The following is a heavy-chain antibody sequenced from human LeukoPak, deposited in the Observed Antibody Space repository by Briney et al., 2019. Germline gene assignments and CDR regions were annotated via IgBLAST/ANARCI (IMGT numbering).Heavy chain of an antibody. J-gene: IGHJ4*02. CDR2: IYCSGST. Sequence: PSETLSLTCTVSGGSISSYYWGWIRQPPGKGLEWIGSIYCSGSTYYNPSLKSRVTISVDTSKNQFSLKLSSVTAADTAVYYCARQGYSYGYADYWGQGTLVTVSS. CDR1: GGSISSYY. V-gene: IGHV4-39*01. D-gene: IGHD5-18*01. CDR3: ARQGYSYGYADY.